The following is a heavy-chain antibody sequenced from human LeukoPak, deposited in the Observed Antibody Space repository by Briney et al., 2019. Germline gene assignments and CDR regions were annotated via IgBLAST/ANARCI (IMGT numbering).Heavy chain of an antibody. CDR2: IYPGDSDT. Sequence: GESLKISCKGSGYSFTNYWIGWVRQMPGKGLEWMGIIYPGDSDTRYSPSFQDQVTISADKSISTAYLQWSSLKASDTAMYYCARGLWFGELPHPDAFDIWGQGTMVTVSS. CDR3: ARGLWFGELPHPDAFDI. CDR1: GYSFTNYW. J-gene: IGHJ3*02. V-gene: IGHV5-51*01. D-gene: IGHD3-10*01.